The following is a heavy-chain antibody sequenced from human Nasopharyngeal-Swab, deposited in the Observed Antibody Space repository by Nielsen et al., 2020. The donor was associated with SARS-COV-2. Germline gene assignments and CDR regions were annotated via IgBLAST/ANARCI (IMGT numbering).Heavy chain of an antibody. CDR2: IYYSGST. CDR3: ARTGVDSGYGSDY. D-gene: IGHD5-12*01. V-gene: IGHV4-31*03. CDR1: GGSISSGGYY. J-gene: IGHJ4*02. Sequence: SETLSLPCPVSGGSISSGGYYWSWIRPHPGKGLEWIGYIYYSGSTYYNPSLKSRVTISVDTSKNQFSLKLSSVTAADTAVYYCARTGVDSGYGSDYWGQGTLVTVSS.